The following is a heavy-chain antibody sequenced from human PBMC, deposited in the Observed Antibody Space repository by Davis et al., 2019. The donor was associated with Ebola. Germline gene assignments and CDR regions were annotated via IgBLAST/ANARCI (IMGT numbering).Heavy chain of an antibody. D-gene: IGHD5-12*01. CDR1: GGSFSGYY. Sequence: MPGGSLRLSCAVYGGSFSGYYWSWIRQPPGKGLEWIGEINHSGSTNYNPSLKSRVTISVDTSKNQFSLKLSSVTAADTAVYYCARGGYGGYRAYDYWGQGTLVTVSS. CDR2: INHSGST. CDR3: ARGGYGGYRAYDY. J-gene: IGHJ4*02. V-gene: IGHV4-34*01.